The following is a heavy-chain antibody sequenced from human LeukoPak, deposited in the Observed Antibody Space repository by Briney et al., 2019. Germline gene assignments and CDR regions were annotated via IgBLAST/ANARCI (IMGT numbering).Heavy chain of an antibody. Sequence: PGGSLRLSSAASGFTFGSYVMSWVRQAPGKGPEWVSAISGDGGTYYADSVKGRFTISRDNSKNTLYLQMNSLGGEDTALYYCARYCGAASCYSGFDYWGQGTLVTVAS. J-gene: IGHJ4*02. D-gene: IGHD2-15*01. CDR2: ISGDGGT. CDR1: GFTFGSYV. CDR3: ARYCGAASCYSGFDY. V-gene: IGHV3-23*01.